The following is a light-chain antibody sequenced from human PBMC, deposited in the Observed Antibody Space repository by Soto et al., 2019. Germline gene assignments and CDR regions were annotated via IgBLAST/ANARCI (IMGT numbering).Light chain of an antibody. Sequence: QSALTQPASVSGSPGQSITISCTGTSSDVGGYDFVSWYQHHPGKAPRLMIYDVSHRPSGVSDRFSASKSGNTASLPISGLLAEDEADYYCSSYTSISTYVFGTGTKLTVL. V-gene: IGLV2-14*03. J-gene: IGLJ1*01. CDR2: DVS. CDR3: SSYTSISTYV. CDR1: SSDVGGYDF.